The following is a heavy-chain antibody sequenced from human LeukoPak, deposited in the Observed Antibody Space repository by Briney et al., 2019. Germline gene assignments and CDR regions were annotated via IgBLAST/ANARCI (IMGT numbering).Heavy chain of an antibody. CDR1: GGTFSSYA. J-gene: IGHJ4*02. CDR3: ATREGDY. CDR2: FDPEDGET. Sequence: ASVKVSCKASGGTFSSYAISWVRQAPGKGLEWMGGFDPEDGETIYAQKFQGRVTMTEDTSTDTAYMELSSLRSEDTAVYYCATREGDYWGQGTLVTVSS. V-gene: IGHV1-24*01.